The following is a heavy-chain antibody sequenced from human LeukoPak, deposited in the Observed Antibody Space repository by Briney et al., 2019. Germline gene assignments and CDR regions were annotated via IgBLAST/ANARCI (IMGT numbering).Heavy chain of an antibody. D-gene: IGHD6-13*01. CDR3: AKGGQQLVHYSFDY. CDR2: ISYDGSNQ. J-gene: IGHJ4*02. Sequence: GGSLRLSCAASGFTFSSYGMHWVRQAPGKGLEWVAVISYDGSNQYYADSVQGRFTISRDNSKNTLFLQVNSLRTEDTAVYYCAKGGQQLVHYSFDYWGQGALVTVSS. CDR1: GFTFSSYG. V-gene: IGHV3-30*18.